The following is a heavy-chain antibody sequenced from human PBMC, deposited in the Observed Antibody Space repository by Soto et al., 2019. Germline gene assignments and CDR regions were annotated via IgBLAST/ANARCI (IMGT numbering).Heavy chain of an antibody. CDR2: LYYSGST. D-gene: IGHD6-6*01. V-gene: IGHV4-30-4*01. Sequence: QVQLQESGPGLVKPSQTLSLTCTVSGGSISSGDYYWSWIRQPPGKGLEWIGYLYYSGSTYYNPSLNSQVTRSVDTPMHQFALKLSSVAAADTAVYYCAMGIAARLDHWFEPWGQGTLLTVSS. CDR1: GGSISSGDYY. CDR3: AMGIAARLDHWFEP. J-gene: IGHJ5*02.